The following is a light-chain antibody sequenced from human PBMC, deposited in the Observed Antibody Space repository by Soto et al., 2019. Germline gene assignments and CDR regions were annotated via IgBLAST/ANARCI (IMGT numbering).Light chain of an antibody. J-gene: IGLJ2*01. CDR2: DVS. CDR1: SSDVGGYNY. Sequence: QSALTQPGSVSGSPGQSVTISCTGTSSDVGGYNYVSWYQQHPGKAPKLMIYDVSKRPSGVPDRFSGSKSGNTASLTISGLQAEDEADYYCCSSAGTDTSIFGGGTKVTVL. V-gene: IGLV2-11*01. CDR3: CSSAGTDTSI.